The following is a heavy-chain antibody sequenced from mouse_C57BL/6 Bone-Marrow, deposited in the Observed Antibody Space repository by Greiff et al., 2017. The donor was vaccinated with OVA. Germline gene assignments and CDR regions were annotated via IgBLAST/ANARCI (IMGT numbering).Heavy chain of an antibody. CDR3: ARRGGSSYWYFDV. CDR1: EYEFPSHD. V-gene: IGHV5-2*01. Sequence: VQLQQSGGGLVQPGESLKLSCESNEYEFPSHDMSWVRKTPEKRLELVAAINSDGGSTYYPDTMERRFILSRDNTKKTLYLQMSSLRSEDTALYDCARRGGSSYWYFDVWGTGTTVTVSS. CDR2: INSDGGST. D-gene: IGHD1-1*01. J-gene: IGHJ1*03.